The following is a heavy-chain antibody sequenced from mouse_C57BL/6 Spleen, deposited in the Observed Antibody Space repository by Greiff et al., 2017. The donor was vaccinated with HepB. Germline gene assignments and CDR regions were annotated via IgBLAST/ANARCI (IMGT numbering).Heavy chain of an antibody. CDR1: GYAFTNYL. V-gene: IGHV1-54*01. Sequence: VQLQQSGAELVRPGTSVKVSCKASGYAFTNYLIEWVKQRPGQGLEWIGVINPGSGGTNYNEKFKGKATLTADKSSSTAYMQLSSLTSEDSAVYFCARGSRPYWYFDVWGTGTTVTVSS. CDR3: ARGSRPYWYFDV. D-gene: IGHD1-1*01. J-gene: IGHJ1*03. CDR2: INPGSGGT.